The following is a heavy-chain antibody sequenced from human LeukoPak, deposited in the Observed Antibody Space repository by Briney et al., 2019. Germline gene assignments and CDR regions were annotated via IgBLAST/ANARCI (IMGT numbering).Heavy chain of an antibody. D-gene: IGHD3-22*01. J-gene: IGHJ3*02. CDR1: GGSINSGAYH. CDR2: IYHSGGT. Sequence: SETLSLTCTVSGGSINSGAYHWSWIRQPPGKGLEWIGFIYHSGGTYYNPSLKSRVTISVDRSKNQFSLKLSSVTAADTAVYYCARELGAYYYDSSLARHDAFDIWGQGTMVTVSS. CDR3: ARELGAYYYDSSLARHDAFDI. V-gene: IGHV4-30-2*01.